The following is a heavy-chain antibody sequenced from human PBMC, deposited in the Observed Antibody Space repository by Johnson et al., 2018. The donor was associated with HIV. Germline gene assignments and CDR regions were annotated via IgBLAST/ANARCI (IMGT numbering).Heavy chain of an antibody. CDR2: ISWNSGSL. Sequence: VQLVESGGGLVQPGRSLRLSCAASGFTFTNYGMHWVRQVPGKGLAWVSGISWNSGSLGSADSVKGRFTISRDSAKNSLYIQMNSLRAGDTAVYYWARSRWGSTLGALDIWGQGTMVTVSS. CDR1: GFTFTNYG. D-gene: IGHD4-23*01. CDR3: ARSRWGSTLGALDI. V-gene: IGHV3-9*01. J-gene: IGHJ3*02.